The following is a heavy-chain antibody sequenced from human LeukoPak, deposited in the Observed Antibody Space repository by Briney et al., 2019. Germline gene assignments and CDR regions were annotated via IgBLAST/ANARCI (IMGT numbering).Heavy chain of an antibody. CDR1: GFTFSSYS. D-gene: IGHD6-19*01. Sequence: GGSLRLSCAASGFTFSSYSMNWVRQAPGKGLEWVSYISSSSSTIYYADSVKGRFTISRDNAKNSLYLQMNSLRAVDTAVYYCARESSGWIYKFDYWGQGFLVTVSS. J-gene: IGHJ4*02. CDR3: ARESSGWIYKFDY. CDR2: ISSSSSTI. V-gene: IGHV3-48*01.